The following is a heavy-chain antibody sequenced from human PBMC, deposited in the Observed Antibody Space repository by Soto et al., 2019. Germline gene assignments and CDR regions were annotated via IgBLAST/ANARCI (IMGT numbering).Heavy chain of an antibody. V-gene: IGHV2-5*02. J-gene: IGHJ4*02. Sequence: QITLKESGPTLVKPTQTLTLTCTFSGFSFTTDGVGVGWIRQPPGKALEWLALIYWDDDKRFSPSLKSRLTITKDASRTQVVLPLTNMAPANKATYSVAHVHWDASTTRYCVAYWGQGTLVNVSS. CDR2: IYWDDDK. CDR1: GFSFTTDGVG. D-gene: IGHD1-1*01. CDR3: AHVHWDASTTRYCVAY.